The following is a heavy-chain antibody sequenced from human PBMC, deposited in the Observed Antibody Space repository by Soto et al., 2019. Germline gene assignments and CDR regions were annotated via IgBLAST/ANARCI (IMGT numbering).Heavy chain of an antibody. J-gene: IGHJ4*02. CDR1: GFTFSSYG. V-gene: IGHV3-30*18. CDR2: ISYDGSNK. CDR3: AKARDRRWLQLGYFDY. D-gene: IGHD5-12*01. Sequence: QVQLVESGGGVVQPGRSLRLSCAASGFTFSSYGMHWVRQAPGKGLEWVAVISYDGSNKYYADSVKGRFTISRDNSKNTLYLQMNILRAEDTAVYYCAKARDRRWLQLGYFDYWGQGTLVTVFS.